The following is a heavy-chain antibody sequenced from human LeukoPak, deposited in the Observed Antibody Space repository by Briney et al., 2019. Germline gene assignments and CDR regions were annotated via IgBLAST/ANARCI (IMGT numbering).Heavy chain of an antibody. CDR3: ARSDYWNYFDY. Sequence: SVKVSCKASGGTFSSYAISWVRQAPGQGLEWMGGIIPIFGTANYAQKFQGRVTITTDESTSAAYMELSSLRSEDTAVCYCARSDYWNYFDYWGQGTLVTVSS. CDR1: GGTFSSYA. D-gene: IGHD5-12*01. J-gene: IGHJ4*02. CDR2: IIPIFGTA. V-gene: IGHV1-69*05.